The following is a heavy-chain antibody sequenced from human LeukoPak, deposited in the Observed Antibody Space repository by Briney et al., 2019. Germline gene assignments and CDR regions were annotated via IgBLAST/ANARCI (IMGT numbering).Heavy chain of an antibody. CDR1: GYSISSGYY. J-gene: IGHJ3*02. CDR3: ARPYAGIGDAFDI. V-gene: IGHV4-38-2*02. D-gene: IGHD2-8*01. Sequence: SETLSLTCTVSGYSISSGYYWGWIRQPPGKGLEWIGSIYHSGSTYYNPSLKSRVTISVDTSKNQFSLKLSSVTAAYTAVYYCARPYAGIGDAFDIWGQGTMVTVSS. CDR2: IYHSGST.